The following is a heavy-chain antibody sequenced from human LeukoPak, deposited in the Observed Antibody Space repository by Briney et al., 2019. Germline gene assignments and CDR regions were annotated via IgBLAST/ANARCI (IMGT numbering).Heavy chain of an antibody. CDR3: AKDLWLNARRGARGTPPIIFDY. V-gene: IGHV3-30*02. CDR2: IRYGGSNK. Sequence: PGGSLRLSCAASGFTFSSYGMHWVRQAPGKGLEWVAFIRYGGSNKYYADSVKGRFTISRDNSKNTLYVQMNRVRAEHTSVYYCAKDLWLNARRGARGTPPIIFDYWGQGTLVTVSS. J-gene: IGHJ4*02. CDR1: GFTFSSYG. D-gene: IGHD3-10*01.